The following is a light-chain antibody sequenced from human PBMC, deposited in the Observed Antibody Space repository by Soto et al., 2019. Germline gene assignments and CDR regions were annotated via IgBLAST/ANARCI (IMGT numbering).Light chain of an antibody. CDR2: GAS. Sequence: EIVLTQSPATLSVSPGGRATLSCRASQNILYNLAWYQQKPGQAPRLLVYGASTRATDAPPRFRGSGSGTEFSLTISSLQSEDFATYFCQQYSSYSLPTFGGGTKVDI. CDR3: QQYSSYSLPT. J-gene: IGKJ4*01. V-gene: IGKV3-15*01. CDR1: QNILYN.